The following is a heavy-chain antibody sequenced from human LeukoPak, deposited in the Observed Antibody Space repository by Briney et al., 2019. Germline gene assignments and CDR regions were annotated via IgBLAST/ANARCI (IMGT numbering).Heavy chain of an antibody. CDR3: ARAGIVVVPAAKGDYFDY. CDR2: IYYSGST. D-gene: IGHD2-2*01. J-gene: IGHJ4*02. Sequence: SETLSLTCTVSGGSISSGAYYWSWIRQHPGKGLERIGYIYYSGSTYYNPSLKSRVTISVDTSKNQFSLKLGSVTAADTAVYYCARAGIVVVPAAKGDYFDYWGQGTLVTVSS. CDR1: GGSISSGAYY. V-gene: IGHV4-31*03.